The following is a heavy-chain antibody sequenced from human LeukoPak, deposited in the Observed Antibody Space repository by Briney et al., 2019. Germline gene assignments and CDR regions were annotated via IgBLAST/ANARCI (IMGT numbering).Heavy chain of an antibody. CDR2: IYYSGST. Sequence: SETLSLTCTVSGGSISSYFWSWIRQPPGKGLGWIGYIYYSGSTNYNPSLKSRVTISVDTSKNHFSLKLSSVTAADTAVYYCARGATASYFDYWGQGTLVTVSS. J-gene: IGHJ4*02. CDR1: GGSISSYF. CDR3: ARGATASYFDY. V-gene: IGHV4-59*01. D-gene: IGHD1-26*01.